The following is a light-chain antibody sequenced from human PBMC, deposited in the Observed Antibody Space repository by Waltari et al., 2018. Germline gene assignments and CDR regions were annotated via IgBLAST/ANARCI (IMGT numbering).Light chain of an antibody. Sequence: DIVMTQSPDSLAVSLGERATINCKSSRSIFYSSNNKNYLAWYQQKPGQPPTLLIYWATTRESGVPDRFSGSGSGTDFTLTISSLQAEDVAVYYCQQYYSTPYTFGQGTKLEIK. CDR1: RSIFYSSNNKNY. V-gene: IGKV4-1*01. CDR2: WAT. J-gene: IGKJ2*01. CDR3: QQYYSTPYT.